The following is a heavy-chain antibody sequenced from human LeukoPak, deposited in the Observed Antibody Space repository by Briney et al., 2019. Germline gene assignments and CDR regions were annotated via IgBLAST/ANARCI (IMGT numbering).Heavy chain of an antibody. J-gene: IGHJ4*02. Sequence: GGSLRLSCAASGFTFNKYAMNWVRQPPGKGLEWASSIAGTGASTYYADSVKGRFTISRDNSKNTLYLQMNSLRAEDTAVYYCARGPSGYHNTGGQGTLVTVSS. CDR2: IAGTGAST. V-gene: IGHV3-23*01. CDR3: ARGPSGYHNT. CDR1: GFTFNKYA. D-gene: IGHD5-12*01.